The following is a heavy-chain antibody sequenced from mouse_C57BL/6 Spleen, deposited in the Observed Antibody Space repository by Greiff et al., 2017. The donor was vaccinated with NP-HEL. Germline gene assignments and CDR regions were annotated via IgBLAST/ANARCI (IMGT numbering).Heavy chain of an antibody. Sequence: VHVKQSGPELVKPGASVKIPCKASGYTFTDYNMDWVKQSHGKSLEWIGDINPNNGGTIYNQKFKGKATLTVDKSSSTAYMELRSLTSEDTAVYYCARGLDDGLNAMDYWGQGTSVTVSS. D-gene: IGHD2-3*01. CDR1: GYTFTDYN. V-gene: IGHV1-18*01. CDR3: ARGLDDGLNAMDY. CDR2: INPNNGGT. J-gene: IGHJ4*01.